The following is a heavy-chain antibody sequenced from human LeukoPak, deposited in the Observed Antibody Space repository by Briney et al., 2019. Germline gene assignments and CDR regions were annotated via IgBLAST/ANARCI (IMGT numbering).Heavy chain of an antibody. CDR1: GGSISSYY. V-gene: IGHV4-59*01. D-gene: IGHD2-2*01. CDR3: ARSGDIVVVPAALPYYYYYMDV. Sequence: PSETLSLTCTVCGGSISSYYWSWIRQPPGKGLEWIGYIYYSGSTNYNPSLKSRVTISVDTSKNQFSLKLSSVTAADTAVYYCARSGDIVVVPAALPYYYYYMDVWGKGTTVTVSS. CDR2: IYYSGST. J-gene: IGHJ6*03.